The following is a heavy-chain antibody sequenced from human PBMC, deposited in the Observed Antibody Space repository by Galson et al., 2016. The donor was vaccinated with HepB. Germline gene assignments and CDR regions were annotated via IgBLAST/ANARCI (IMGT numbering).Heavy chain of an antibody. CDR1: GCTFSSYA. CDR3: ASGRLVRADY. CDR2: ISSYAVTT. Sequence: SLRLSCAASGCTFSSYAMHWVRPAPRKGLEYVSAISSYAVTTYYADSVKGRFTISRDNSEGTLYVQMNSLRAEDTAVYYCASGRLVRADYWGQGTLVTVSS. V-gene: IGHV3-64*04. J-gene: IGHJ4*02. D-gene: IGHD3-10*01.